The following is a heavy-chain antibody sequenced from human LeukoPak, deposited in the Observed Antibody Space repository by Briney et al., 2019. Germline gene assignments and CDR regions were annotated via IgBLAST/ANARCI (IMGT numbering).Heavy chain of an antibody. J-gene: IGHJ4*01. CDR3: ARGPGGRGFDY. Sequence: GGSLRLSCAASGFTFDDYAVYWVRQAPGKGLQCVSFITGDGGTTCYADSVKGRFTTSRDNRKNSLFLEMNSLRTEDTALYYCARGPGGRGFDYWGHGTLVAVSS. CDR1: GFTFDDYA. V-gene: IGHV3-43*02. D-gene: IGHD3-10*01. CDR2: ITGDGGTT.